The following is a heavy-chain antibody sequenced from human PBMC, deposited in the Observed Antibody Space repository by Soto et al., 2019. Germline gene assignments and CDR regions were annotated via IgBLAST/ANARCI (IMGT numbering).Heavy chain of an antibody. V-gene: IGHV4-39*02. CDR1: GGSNTSNCFY. CDR2: IYRDGST. D-gene: IGHD2-15*01. Sequence: PSETLSLTCTVSGGSNTSNCFYWGWIRRPPWKGLELIGSIYRDGSTYYSPSLKSRVTISLDTSNNRFSLKLSSVTAADTAVYYCGKVLIGATGHTDFDSWGQGTQVTVSS. CDR3: GKVLIGATGHTDFDS. J-gene: IGHJ4*02.